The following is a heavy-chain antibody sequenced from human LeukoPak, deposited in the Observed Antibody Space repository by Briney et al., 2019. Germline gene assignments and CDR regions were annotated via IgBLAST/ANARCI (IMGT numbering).Heavy chain of an antibody. D-gene: IGHD3-10*01. V-gene: IGHV2-5*02. J-gene: IGHJ4*02. CDR2: IHWDDEK. CDR1: GFSLSTTGVG. CDR3: AHFSLSGSGSYHFDY. Sequence: SGPTLVNPTQTLTLTCTFSGFSLSTTGVGVAWIRQPPGKALEWLALIHWDDEKRYSPSLKSRLTITKDTSKNQVVLTMTNMDPVDTATYYCAHFSLSGSGSYHFDYWGQGTLVTFSS.